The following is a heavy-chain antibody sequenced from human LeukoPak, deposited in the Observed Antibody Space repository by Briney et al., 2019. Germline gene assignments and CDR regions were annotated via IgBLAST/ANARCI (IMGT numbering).Heavy chain of an antibody. CDR1: GFTFDDYA. Sequence: PGGSLRLSCAASGFTFDDYAMHWVRQAPGKGLEWVSGISWNSGSIGYADSVRGRFTISRDNAKNSPYLQMNSLRAEDTALYYCAKGDSSGWTYFDYWGQGTLVTVSS. D-gene: IGHD6-19*01. CDR2: ISWNSGSI. V-gene: IGHV3-9*01. J-gene: IGHJ4*02. CDR3: AKGDSSGWTYFDY.